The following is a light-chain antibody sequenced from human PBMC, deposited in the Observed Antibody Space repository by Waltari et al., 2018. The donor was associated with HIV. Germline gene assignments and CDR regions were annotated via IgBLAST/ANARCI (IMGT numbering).Light chain of an antibody. J-gene: IGKJ2*01. CDR2: DAS. CDR3: QQYDNLPSYT. CDR1: QDISNY. V-gene: IGKV1-33*01. Sequence: DIQMPPSPSSLPSSVGDRSTIHCQASQDISNYLNWYQQKPGKAPKLLIYDASNLETGGPSRFSGSGSGTDFTFTISSLQPEDIATYYCQQYDNLPSYTFGQGTKLEIK.